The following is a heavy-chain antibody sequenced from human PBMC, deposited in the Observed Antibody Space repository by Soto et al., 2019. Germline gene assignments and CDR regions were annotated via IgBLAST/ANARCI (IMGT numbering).Heavy chain of an antibody. J-gene: IGHJ5*02. D-gene: IGHD6-13*01. CDR1: GYTFTGYY. CDR2: INPNSGGT. Sequence: ASVKVSCNASGYTFTGYYMHWVRQAPGQGLEWMGWINPNSGGTNYAQKFQGRVTMTRDTSISTAYMELSRLRSDDTAVYYCARDNSSSWYEVWFDPWGQGTLVTVSS. V-gene: IGHV1-2*02. CDR3: ARDNSSSWYEVWFDP.